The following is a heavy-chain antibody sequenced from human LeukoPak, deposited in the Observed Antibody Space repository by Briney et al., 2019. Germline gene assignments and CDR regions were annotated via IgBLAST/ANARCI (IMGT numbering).Heavy chain of an antibody. Sequence: GASVKVSCKASGGTFSSYTISWVRQAPGQGLEWMGRIIPILGIANYVQKFQGRVTITADKSTSTAYMELSSLRSEDTAVYYCARDRDGSSWSRYGMDVWGQGTTVTVSS. CDR1: GGTFSSYT. D-gene: IGHD6-13*01. J-gene: IGHJ6*02. CDR2: IIPILGIA. CDR3: ARDRDGSSWSRYGMDV. V-gene: IGHV1-69*04.